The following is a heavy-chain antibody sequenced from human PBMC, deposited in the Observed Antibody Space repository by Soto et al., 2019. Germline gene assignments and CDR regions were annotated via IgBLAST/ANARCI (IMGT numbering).Heavy chain of an antibody. CDR3: ARASRSALVVPAAYNYYYYYMDV. Sequence: SETLSLTCTVSGGSISSYYWSWIRQPPGKGLEWIGYIYYSGSTNYNPSLKSRVTISVDTSKNQFSLKLGSVTAADTAVYYCARASRSALVVPAAYNYYYYYMDVWGKGTTVTVSS. D-gene: IGHD2-2*01. V-gene: IGHV4-59*01. CDR2: IYYSGST. CDR1: GGSISSYY. J-gene: IGHJ6*03.